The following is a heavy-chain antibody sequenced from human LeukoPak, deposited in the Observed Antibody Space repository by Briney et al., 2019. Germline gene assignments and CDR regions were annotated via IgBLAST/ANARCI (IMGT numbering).Heavy chain of an antibody. V-gene: IGHV3-23*01. Sequence: GVSLRLSCAASGFTFGSYAMSWVRQAPGKGLEWVSAISGSGGSTYYADSVKGRFTISRDNSKNTLYLQMNSLRAEDTAVYYCAKGGKWDVTPFDYWGRGTLVTVSS. J-gene: IGHJ4*02. CDR3: AKGGKWDVTPFDY. D-gene: IGHD1-26*01. CDR1: GFTFGSYA. CDR2: ISGSGGST.